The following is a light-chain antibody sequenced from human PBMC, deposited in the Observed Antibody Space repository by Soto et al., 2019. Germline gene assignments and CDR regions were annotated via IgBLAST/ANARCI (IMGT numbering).Light chain of an antibody. J-gene: IGKJ1*01. V-gene: IGKV3-20*01. Sequence: EIVLTQSPGTLSLSPGERATLSCRASQSVSSSYLAWYQQKPGQAPRLLIYGASSRATGIPDRFSGSGSGTDFTLTLNRLEPEDFAVYYCQQYGSSPGWTFGQGTKVEIK. CDR1: QSVSSSY. CDR2: GAS. CDR3: QQYGSSPGWT.